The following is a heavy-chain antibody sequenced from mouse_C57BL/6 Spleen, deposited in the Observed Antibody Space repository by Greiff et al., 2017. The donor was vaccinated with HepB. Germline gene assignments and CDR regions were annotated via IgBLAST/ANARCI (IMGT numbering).Heavy chain of an antibody. CDR3: ARGASWFAY. CDR2: INYDGSST. CDR1: GFTFSDYY. D-gene: IGHD3-1*01. Sequence: EVHLVESAGGLVQPGSSMKLSCTASGFTFSDYYMAWVRQVPEKGLEWVANINYDGSSTYYLDSLKSRFIISRDNAKNILYLQMSSLKSEDTATYYCARGASWFAYWGQGTLVTVSA. V-gene: IGHV5-16*01. J-gene: IGHJ3*01.